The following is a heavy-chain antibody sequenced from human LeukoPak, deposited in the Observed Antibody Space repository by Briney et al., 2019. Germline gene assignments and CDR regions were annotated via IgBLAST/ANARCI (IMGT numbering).Heavy chain of an antibody. V-gene: IGHV3-7*01. Sequence: GGSLRLSCAASGFTFSSYWMSWVRQAPGKGLEWVANIKQDGSEKYYVDSVKGRFTISRDNAKNSLYLQMNSLRAEDTAVYYCARGGRGAGHAFDIWGQGTMVTVSS. CDR1: GFTFSSYW. D-gene: IGHD1-26*01. CDR3: ARGGRGAGHAFDI. CDR2: IKQDGSEK. J-gene: IGHJ3*02.